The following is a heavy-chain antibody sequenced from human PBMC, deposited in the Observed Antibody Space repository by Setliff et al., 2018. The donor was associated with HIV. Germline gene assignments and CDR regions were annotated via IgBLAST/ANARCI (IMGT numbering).Heavy chain of an antibody. D-gene: IGHD3-3*01. V-gene: IGHV4-39*01. J-gene: IGHJ4*02. CDR1: GGFSISNTDY. CDR3: ARPSLGIGGGSIFDL. Sequence: SETLSLTFTVSGGFSISNTDYWGWIRQSPGKGLEWIGNIHFSGTTYYNPSLKSRVTMFVATSKQQFFLSLASVTAADTALYYCARPSLGIGGGSIFDLWGQGLLVTVSS. CDR2: IHFSGTT.